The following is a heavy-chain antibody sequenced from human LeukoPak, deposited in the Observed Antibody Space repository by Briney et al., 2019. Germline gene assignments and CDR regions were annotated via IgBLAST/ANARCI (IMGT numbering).Heavy chain of an antibody. J-gene: IGHJ4*02. V-gene: IGHV4-34*01. CDR1: GGSFSGYY. CDR2: INHSGST. CDR3: AGGRYGSGSRPFDY. D-gene: IGHD3-10*01. Sequence: NPSETLSLTCAVYGGSFSGYYWSWIRQPPGKGLEWIGEINHSGSTNHNPSLKSRVTISVDTSKNQFSLKLSSVTAADTAVYYCAGGRYGSGSRPFDYWGQGTLVTVSS.